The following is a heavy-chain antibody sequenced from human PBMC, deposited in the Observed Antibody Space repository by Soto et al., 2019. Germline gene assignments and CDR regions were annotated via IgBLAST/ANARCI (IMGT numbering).Heavy chain of an antibody. CDR3: ARERTPRTGFDY. CDR2: SYYTGAT. Sequence: SETLSLTCTVSVGSITCYYWSWIRQSPGKGLEWIGCSYYTGATNYNPSLKSRVTILVYTSKNQFSLTLSSATAADTAVYYCARERTPRTGFDYWGQGTLVTVSS. J-gene: IGHJ4*02. V-gene: IGHV4-59*01. D-gene: IGHD7-27*01. CDR1: VGSITCYY.